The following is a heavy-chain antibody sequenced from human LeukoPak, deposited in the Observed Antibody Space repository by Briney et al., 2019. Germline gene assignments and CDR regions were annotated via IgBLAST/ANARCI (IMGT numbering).Heavy chain of an antibody. Sequence: GGSLRLSCAASGFTFSSYAMNWVRQAPGKGLEWVSSISGSGTNTYYADSVKGRFTISRDNSKNTPSLQMNSLRAEDTAVYYCAKFSPYGGNSYWGQGTLVTVSS. V-gene: IGHV3-23*01. CDR1: GFTFSSYA. CDR3: AKFSPYGGNSY. CDR2: ISGSGTNT. J-gene: IGHJ4*02. D-gene: IGHD4-23*01.